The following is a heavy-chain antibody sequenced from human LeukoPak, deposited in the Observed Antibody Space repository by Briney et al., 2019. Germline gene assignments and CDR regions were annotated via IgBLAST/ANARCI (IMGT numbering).Heavy chain of an antibody. CDR3: ATSAVGATSWFDP. Sequence: PSETLSLTCTVSGGSISSYCWSWIRQPAGKGLEWIGHIYTSGSTNYNPSLKSRVTMSVDTSKNQFSLKLSSVTAADTAVYYCATSAVGATSWFDPWGQGTLVTVSS. CDR1: GGSISSYC. J-gene: IGHJ5*02. D-gene: IGHD1-26*01. CDR2: IYTSGST. V-gene: IGHV4-4*07.